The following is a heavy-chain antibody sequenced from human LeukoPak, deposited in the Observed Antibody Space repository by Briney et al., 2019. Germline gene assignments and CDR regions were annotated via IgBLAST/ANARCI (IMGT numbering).Heavy chain of an antibody. CDR3: ARDRPDCGGDCYYYYYYGMHV. J-gene: IGHJ6*02. Sequence: GASVKVSCKASGYTFTSYGISWVRQAPGQGLEWMGWISAYNGNTNYAQKLQGRVTMTTDTSTSTAYMELRSLRSDDTAVYYCARDRPDCGGDCYYYYYYGMHVWGQGTTVTVSS. D-gene: IGHD2-21*02. V-gene: IGHV1-18*01. CDR2: ISAYNGNT. CDR1: GYTFTSYG.